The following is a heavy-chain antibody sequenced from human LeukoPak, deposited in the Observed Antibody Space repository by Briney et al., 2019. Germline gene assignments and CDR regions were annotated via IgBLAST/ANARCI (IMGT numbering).Heavy chain of an antibody. CDR1: GFTFSSYA. CDR3: ARQERYCSSISCLDP. CDR2: ISYDGSNK. D-gene: IGHD2-2*01. Sequence: PGGSLRLSCAASGFTFSSYAMHWVRQAPGKGLEWVAVISYDGSNKYYADSVKGRFTISRDNAKNSLFLQMNSLRAEDTAIYYCARQERYCSSISCLDPWGQGTLVTVSS. V-gene: IGHV3-30-3*01. J-gene: IGHJ5*02.